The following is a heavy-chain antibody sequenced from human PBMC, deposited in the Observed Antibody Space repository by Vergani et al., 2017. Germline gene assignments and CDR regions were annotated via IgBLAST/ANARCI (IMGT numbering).Heavy chain of an antibody. D-gene: IGHD2-15*01. J-gene: IGHJ3*01. CDR3: AMVARSSSEVTRAAFDV. CDR2: IRTYTGHT. CDR1: SHTFQTYG. Sequence: QVQLVQSGAELKKPGASVSVSCKGSSHTFQTYGISWVRQAPGKGLEWMAWIRTYTGHTIYAQKFEDRVTMTADTSTNTAYMELRSLRSDDTAVYFCAMVARSSSEVTRAAFDVWGQGTMVTVSS. V-gene: IGHV1-18*01.